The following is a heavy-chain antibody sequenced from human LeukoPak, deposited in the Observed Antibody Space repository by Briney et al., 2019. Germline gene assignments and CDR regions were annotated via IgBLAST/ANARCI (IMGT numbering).Heavy chain of an antibody. J-gene: IGHJ3*02. CDR2: INPNSGGT. V-gene: IGHV1-2*02. D-gene: IGHD4-23*01. CDR1: GYTFTGYY. CDR3: ARDGGTVVTRDDAFDI. Sequence: ASVKVSCKASGYTFTGYYMHWVRQAPGQGLEWMGWINPNSGGTNYAQKFQGRVTMTRDTSIRTAYLELSRLRSDDTAVYYCARDGGTVVTRDDAFDIWGQGTMVTVSS.